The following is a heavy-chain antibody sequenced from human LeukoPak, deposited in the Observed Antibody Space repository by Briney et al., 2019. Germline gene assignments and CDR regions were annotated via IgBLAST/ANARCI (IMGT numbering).Heavy chain of an antibody. D-gene: IGHD3/OR15-3a*01. Sequence: PSETLSLTCSVSGVSMRSSNYYWGWIRQPPGKGLEWIASIAYSGHTYYNPSLKSRVTISLDTSRDQFSLKLNSVTAADTAVYYCASDPDWADFDYWGQGTLVTVSS. J-gene: IGHJ4*02. CDR3: ASDPDWADFDY. CDR2: IAYSGHT. V-gene: IGHV4-39*07. CDR1: GVSMRSSNYY.